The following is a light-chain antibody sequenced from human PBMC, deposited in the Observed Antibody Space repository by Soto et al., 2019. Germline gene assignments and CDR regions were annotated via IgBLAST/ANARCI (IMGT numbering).Light chain of an antibody. J-gene: IGKJ5*01. CDR1: QSVSSN. CDR3: QQRSNWPPAIT. CDR2: GAS. Sequence: EIVMTQSPATLSVSPWERATLSCRASQSVSSNLAWYQQKPGQAPRLLIYGASTRATGIPARFSGSGSGTEFTLTISSLQSEDFAVYYCQQRSNWPPAITFGQGTRLEI. V-gene: IGKV3-15*01.